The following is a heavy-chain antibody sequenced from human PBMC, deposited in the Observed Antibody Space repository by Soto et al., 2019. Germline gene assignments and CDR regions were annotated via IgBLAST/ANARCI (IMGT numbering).Heavy chain of an antibody. CDR3: ARGMDYYYYYGMDV. Sequence: GESLKISCKGSGYNFPTYWIGWVRQMAGQGLEWMGIIYPGDSDTRYSPSFQGLVTISADKSINTAYLQWSSLKASDTAMYYCARGMDYYYYYGMDVWGQGTTVTVSS. V-gene: IGHV5-51*01. J-gene: IGHJ6*02. D-gene: IGHD2-8*01. CDR1: GYNFPTYW. CDR2: IYPGDSDT.